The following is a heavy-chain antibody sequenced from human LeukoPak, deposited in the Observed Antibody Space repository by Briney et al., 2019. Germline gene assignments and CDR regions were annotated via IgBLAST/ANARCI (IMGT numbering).Heavy chain of an antibody. CDR1: GFTFSSYA. V-gene: IGHV3-30*04. Sequence: PGGSLRLSCAASGFTFSSYAMHWVRQAPGKGLEWVAVISYDGSNKYYADSVKGRFTISRDNSKNTLYLQMNSLRAEDTAVYYCARGPRRVYYYDSSGYYSYWGQGTLVTVSS. CDR2: ISYDGSNK. CDR3: ARGPRRVYYYDSSGYYSY. D-gene: IGHD3-22*01. J-gene: IGHJ4*02.